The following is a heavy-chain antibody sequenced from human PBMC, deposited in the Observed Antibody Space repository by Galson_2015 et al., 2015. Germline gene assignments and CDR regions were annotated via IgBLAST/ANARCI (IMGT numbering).Heavy chain of an antibody. V-gene: IGHV3-48*03. Sequence: SLRLSCAASGFIFSSYEMNWVRQAPGKGLEWVSYISSSGSTIYYADSVKGRFTISRDNAKNSLYLQMNGLRAEDTAVYYCVRTVVVAGIFDYWGQGALVTVSS. CDR1: GFIFSSYE. CDR3: VRTVVVAGIFDY. CDR2: ISSSGSTI. D-gene: IGHD2-2*01. J-gene: IGHJ4*02.